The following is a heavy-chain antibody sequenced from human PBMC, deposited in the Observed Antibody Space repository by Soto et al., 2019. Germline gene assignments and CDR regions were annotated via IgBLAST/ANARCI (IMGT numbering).Heavy chain of an antibody. D-gene: IGHD5-18*01. CDR1: GGSISSSNW. CDR2: IYHSGST. Sequence: SETLSLTCAVSGGSISSSNWWSWVRQPPGKGLEWIGEIYHSGSTNYNPSLKSRVTISVDKSKNQFSLKLSSVTAADTAVYYCARLRGYSYEYSSYSGMDVWGQGATLTVSS. V-gene: IGHV4-4*02. J-gene: IGHJ6*02. CDR3: ARLRGYSYEYSSYSGMDV.